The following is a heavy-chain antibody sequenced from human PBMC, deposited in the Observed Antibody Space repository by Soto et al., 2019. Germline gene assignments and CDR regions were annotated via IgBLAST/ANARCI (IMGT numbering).Heavy chain of an antibody. D-gene: IGHD6-19*01. J-gene: IGHJ6*02. CDR3: ARLPGALVAVLYIYPLDGRESMSDVDV. CDR1: GFTFNYYP. V-gene: IGHV3-30-3*01. Sequence: QMQVVESGGGVVQPGESLRLSCEASGFTFNYYPMHWVRQTPGKGLEWLAVISFDVSNKFYADSVKGRFTVSRDNSKNMLYLQLNSLRPEDAAVYYCARLPGALVAVLYIYPLDGRESMSDVDVWGQGTTVSVSS. CDR2: ISFDVSNK.